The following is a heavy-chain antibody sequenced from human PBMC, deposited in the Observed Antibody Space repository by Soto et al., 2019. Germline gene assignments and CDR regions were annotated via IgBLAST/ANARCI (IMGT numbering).Heavy chain of an antibody. J-gene: IGHJ6*02. CDR2: ISYTGST. V-gene: IGHV4-59*01. Sequence: SETLSLTCTVSGDSIRSYYWIWIRQPPGKGLEWIGYISYTGSTHYNPSLKSRVTISADTSKNQFSLKLSSVTTADTALYYCAREGVAAPYYYYGMDVWGQGSTVTVSS. CDR1: GDSIRSYY. D-gene: IGHD2-15*01. CDR3: AREGVAAPYYYYGMDV.